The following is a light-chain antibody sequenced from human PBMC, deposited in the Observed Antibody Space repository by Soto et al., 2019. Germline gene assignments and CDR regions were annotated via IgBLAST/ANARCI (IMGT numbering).Light chain of an antibody. J-gene: IGLJ1*01. CDR1: SSNIGRNY. V-gene: IGLV1-47*01. Sequence: QSVLTQPPSASGTPGQTVTISCSGSSSNIGRNYVYWYQQLPGTAPKLLIYRNIQRPSGVPDRFSGSKSGTSASLAISGLRSEEEADYYCAAWDDSLRVFGTGTKLTVL. CDR2: RNI. CDR3: AAWDDSLRV.